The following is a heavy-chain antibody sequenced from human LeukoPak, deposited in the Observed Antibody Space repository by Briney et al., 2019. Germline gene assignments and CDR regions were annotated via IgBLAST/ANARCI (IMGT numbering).Heavy chain of an antibody. J-gene: IGHJ4*02. Sequence: SETLSLTCAVSGGSGGSISSSNCWSWVRQPPGKGLEWIGEINHSGSTNYNPSLKSRVTISVDTSKNQFSLKLSSVTAADTAVYYCASLYYFDSSGQPNPFDYWGQGTLVTVSS. CDR1: GGSGGSISSSNC. CDR2: INHSGST. V-gene: IGHV4-4*02. D-gene: IGHD3-22*01. CDR3: ASLYYFDSSGQPNPFDY.